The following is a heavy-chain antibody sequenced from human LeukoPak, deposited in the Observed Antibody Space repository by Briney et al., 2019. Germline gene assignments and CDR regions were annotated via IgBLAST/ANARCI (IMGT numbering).Heavy chain of an antibody. CDR2: INPNSGGT. Sequence: ASVKVSCKASGYTFTSYYMHWVRQAPGQGLEWMGWINPNSGGTNYAQNFQGRVTMTRDTSISTAYMELSRLRSDDTAVSYCARDRGYYDAFDIWGQGTMVTVSS. J-gene: IGHJ3*02. CDR1: GYTFTSYY. V-gene: IGHV1-2*02. D-gene: IGHD5-12*01. CDR3: ARDRGYYDAFDI.